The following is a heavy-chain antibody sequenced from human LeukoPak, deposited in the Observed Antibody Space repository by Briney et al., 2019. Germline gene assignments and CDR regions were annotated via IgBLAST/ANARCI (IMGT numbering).Heavy chain of an antibody. D-gene: IGHD3-10*01. CDR1: GGSIRSSYYY. CDR2: IYDSGST. CDR3: ARGCYGSGAYNWFDP. V-gene: IGHV4-39*07. Sequence: SETLSLTCTVSGGSIRSSYYYWGWIRQPPGKGLEWIGSIYDSGSTYYNPSLKSRVTISVDRSKNQFSLKLSSVTAADTAVYYCARGCYGSGAYNWFDPWGQGTLVTVSS. J-gene: IGHJ5*02.